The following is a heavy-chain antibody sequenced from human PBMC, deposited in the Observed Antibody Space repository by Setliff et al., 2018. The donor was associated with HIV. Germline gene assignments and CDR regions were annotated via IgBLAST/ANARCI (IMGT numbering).Heavy chain of an antibody. V-gene: IGHV1-18*01. CDR3: AKTSPKDGYSSDF. D-gene: IGHD4-4*01. CDR2: ISAYNGNT. J-gene: IGHJ4*02. Sequence: ASVKVSCKASGDTYTSYGISWVRQAPGQGLEWMGWISAYNGNTNYAQKFQDRVTMTTDTSTNTAYMELSSLGSDDTTVYYCAKTSPKDGYSSDFWGQGTPVTVSS. CDR1: GDTYTSYG.